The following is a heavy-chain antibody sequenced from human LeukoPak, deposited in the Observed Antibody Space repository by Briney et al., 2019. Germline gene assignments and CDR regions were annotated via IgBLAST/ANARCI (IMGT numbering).Heavy chain of an antibody. J-gene: IGHJ4*02. CDR2: INPNSGGT. CDR1: GYTFTAYS. V-gene: IGHV1-2*02. D-gene: IGHD2-21*02. Sequence: ASVKVSCKASGYTFTAYSMHWVRQAPGQGLEWMGWINPNSGGTNYAQKFQGRVIMTRDTSISTAYMELSRLGSDDTAVYYCARGGSTDSIHSCGGNCYFLDYWGQGTLVTVSS. CDR3: ARGGSTDSIHSCGGNCYFLDY.